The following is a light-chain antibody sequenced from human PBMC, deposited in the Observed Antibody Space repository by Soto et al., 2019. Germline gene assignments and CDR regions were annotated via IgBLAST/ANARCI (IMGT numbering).Light chain of an antibody. CDR1: SSDVGNSNG. J-gene: IGLJ1*01. Sequence: ALAQPPSVSGSPGQSVAISCTGTSSDVGNSNGVSWYHQPPGTAPKLMIYDVNNRPSGVPDRFSGSKSGNTASLTISGLQAEDEGDYYCSSYTSSSTYVFGTGTKVTVL. CDR2: DVN. CDR3: SSYTSSSTYV. V-gene: IGLV2-18*02.